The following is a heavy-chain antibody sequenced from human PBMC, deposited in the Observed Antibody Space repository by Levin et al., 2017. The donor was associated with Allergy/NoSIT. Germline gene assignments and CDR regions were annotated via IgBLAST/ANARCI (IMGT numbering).Heavy chain of an antibody. CDR3: ARSGASGIAAAGVDY. D-gene: IGHD6-13*01. CDR1: GVSFSGYY. V-gene: IGHV4-34*01. Sequence: SQTLSLTCAVYGVSFSGYYWSCFRLPPRKGLEWIGEINHSGSTNYNPSLKSRVTISVDTSKNQFSLKLSSVTAADTAVYYCARSGASGIAAAGVDYWGQGTLVTVSS. J-gene: IGHJ4*02. CDR2: INHSGST.